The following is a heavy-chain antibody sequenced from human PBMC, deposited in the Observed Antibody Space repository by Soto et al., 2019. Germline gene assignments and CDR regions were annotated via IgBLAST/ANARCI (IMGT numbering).Heavy chain of an antibody. CDR3: GRDNPVLSLSDF. V-gene: IGHV3-21*01. D-gene: IGHD3-3*02. CDR2: ISISSSYI. CDR1: GFTFSSYS. Sequence: GGSLRLSCAASGFTFSSYSMNGGRQAPGKGLEWVSPISISSSYIYYADSVKGRFTISRDNAKNSLYLQMNSLRAEDTAVSYSGRDNPVLSLSDFCGQGTLVIV. J-gene: IGHJ4*02.